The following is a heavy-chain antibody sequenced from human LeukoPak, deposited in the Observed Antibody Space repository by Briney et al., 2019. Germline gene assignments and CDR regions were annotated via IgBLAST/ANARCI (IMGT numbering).Heavy chain of an antibody. V-gene: IGHV3-53*01. Sequence: GGSLRLSCAASGFSVSNNFMSWVRLAAGKGLEWVSVISGSGSTFYADSVKGRFTISRDNAMNSVYLQMDSLRDEDTAVYYCGRDRYGDYLVDCWGQGTLVTVSS. J-gene: IGHJ4*02. CDR1: GFSVSNNF. D-gene: IGHD4-17*01. CDR3: GRDRYGDYLVDC. CDR2: ISGSGST.